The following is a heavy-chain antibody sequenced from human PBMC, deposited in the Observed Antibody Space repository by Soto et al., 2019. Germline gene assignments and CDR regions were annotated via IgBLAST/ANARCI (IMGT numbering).Heavy chain of an antibody. CDR3: ARRVTRPERFDY. CDR2: INPSGNT. J-gene: IGHJ4*02. Sequence: SETLSLTCTVYGGSFSGHYWSWIRQPPGKGLEWIGEINPSGNTNFNPSLKSRVTLSVDTSKNQFSLKLTSATAADTAVYYCARRVTRPERFDYWGQGALVTVSS. V-gene: IGHV4-34*01. D-gene: IGHD4-4*01. CDR1: GGSFSGHY.